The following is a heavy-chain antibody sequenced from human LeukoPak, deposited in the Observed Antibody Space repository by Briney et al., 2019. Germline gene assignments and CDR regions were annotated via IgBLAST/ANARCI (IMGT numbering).Heavy chain of an antibody. CDR2: TYYRSKWYS. D-gene: IGHD6-19*01. CDR3: TRAGGYSSGWNGWNLDL. V-gene: IGHV6-1*01. CDR1: GDSVSSNSAA. Sequence: SQTLSLTRALSGDSVSSNSAAWNWLRQSPSRGLEWLGRTYYRSKWYSDYAVSVKGRVIINSDTSKNQVSLQLNSVTPEDTAVYYCTRAGGYSSGWNGWNLDLWGRGTRVIVSS. J-gene: IGHJ2*01.